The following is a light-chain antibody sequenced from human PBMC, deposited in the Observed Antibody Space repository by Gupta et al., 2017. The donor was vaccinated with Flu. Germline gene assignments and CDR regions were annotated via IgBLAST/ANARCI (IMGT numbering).Light chain of an antibody. CDR1: NIGSKS. V-gene: IGLV3-21*02. CDR2: DNR. Sequence: SSVLTQPPSVSVAPGQTATITCGGDNIGSKSAHWYQQKPGQAPVLVVYDNRDRPSRIPERFSGSNSGTTATLSISRVEAGDEADYYCQVGDSSSGDQVFGGGTTLTVL. CDR3: QVGDSSSGDQV. J-gene: IGLJ3*02.